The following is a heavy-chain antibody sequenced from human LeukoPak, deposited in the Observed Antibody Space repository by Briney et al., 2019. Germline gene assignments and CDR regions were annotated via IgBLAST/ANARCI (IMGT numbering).Heavy chain of an antibody. J-gene: IGHJ4*02. CDR2: ISYDGSNK. V-gene: IGHV3-30*03. CDR3: ARDRQAGFDY. CDR1: GFTSSFYG. Sequence: GGSLRLSCAASGFTSSFYGMSWVRQAPGKGLEWVAVISYDGSNKYYADSVKGRFTISRDNSKNTLYLQMNSLRAEDTAVYYCARDRQAGFDYWGQGTLVTVSS.